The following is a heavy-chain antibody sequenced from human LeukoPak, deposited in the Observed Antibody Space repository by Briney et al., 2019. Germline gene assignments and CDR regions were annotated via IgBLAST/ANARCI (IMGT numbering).Heavy chain of an antibody. CDR3: AGLLSPASFDS. CDR1: GFAFSRYW. CDR2: INSDGYST. V-gene: IGHV3-74*01. J-gene: IGHJ4*02. D-gene: IGHD3-10*01. Sequence: GGSLRLSCAASGFAFSRYWMHWVRQAPGKGLVWVSRINSDGYSTNSADSVKGRFTISRDNTKNTLYLQMNSLRAEDTAMYYCAGLLSPASFDSWGQGTLVTVSS.